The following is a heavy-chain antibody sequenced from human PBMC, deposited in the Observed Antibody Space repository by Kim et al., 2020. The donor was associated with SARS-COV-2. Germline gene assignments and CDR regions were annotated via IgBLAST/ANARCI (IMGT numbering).Heavy chain of an antibody. D-gene: IGHD3-22*01. CDR3: ARARITMIVVVKYFDY. J-gene: IGHJ4*02. Sequence: LKSLVTISVDTSKNQFSLKLSSVTAADTAVYYCARARITMIVVVKYFDYWGQGTLVTVSS. V-gene: IGHV4-31*01.